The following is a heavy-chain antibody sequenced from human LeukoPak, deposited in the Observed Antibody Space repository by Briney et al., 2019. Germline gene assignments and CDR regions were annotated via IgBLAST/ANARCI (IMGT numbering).Heavy chain of an antibody. CDR3: ARAGCGGGVCLYYFDY. V-gene: IGHV1-2*02. Sequence: ASVKVSCKASGYNFTGYYIHWVRQAPGQGLEWMGWINPNSGGTDSAQKFQGRVTMTRDASISTAYMELNRLRSDDTAVYYCARAGCGGGVCLYYFDYWGQGTLVTVSS. D-gene: IGHD2-21*02. J-gene: IGHJ4*02. CDR2: INPNSGGT. CDR1: GYNFTGYY.